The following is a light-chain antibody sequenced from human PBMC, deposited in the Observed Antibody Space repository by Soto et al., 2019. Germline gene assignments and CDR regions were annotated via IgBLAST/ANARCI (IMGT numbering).Light chain of an antibody. CDR1: QIIANN. CDR2: GAS. Sequence: EIVMMQSPATLSFSPWERATLSCRASQIIANNLAWYQQKPGQAPRLLIYGASTRAPGIPARFSGSGSGTEFTLTISSLQSEDFAIYYCQHYNNWPPWTFGQGTKVDI. CDR3: QHYNNWPPWT. V-gene: IGKV3-15*01. J-gene: IGKJ1*01.